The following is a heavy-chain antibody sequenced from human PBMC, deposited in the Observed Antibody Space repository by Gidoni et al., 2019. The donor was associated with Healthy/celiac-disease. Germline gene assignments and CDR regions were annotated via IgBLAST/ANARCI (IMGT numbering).Heavy chain of an antibody. V-gene: IGHV4-59*01. D-gene: IGHD3-9*01. Sequence: QVQLQESGPGLVKPSETLSLTCTVSGGSLSSYYWSWIRQPPGKGLEWIGYIYYSGSTNYNPSLKSRVTISVDTSKNQFSLKLSSVTAADTAVYYCARDRGYDILTGYYDYGMDVWGQGTTVTVSS. J-gene: IGHJ6*02. CDR1: GGSLSSYY. CDR2: IYYSGST. CDR3: ARDRGYDILTGYYDYGMDV.